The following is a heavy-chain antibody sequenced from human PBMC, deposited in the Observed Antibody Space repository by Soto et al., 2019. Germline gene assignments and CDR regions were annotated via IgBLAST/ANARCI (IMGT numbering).Heavy chain of an antibody. V-gene: IGHV1-46*01. CDR3: ATIWSGYYHGAFDI. Sequence: ASVKVSCKASGYNFTSYYMHWVRQAPGQGLEWMGIIDPSGGSTSYAQKFQGRVTMTRDTSTNTVYMEPSSLRSEDTAVYYCATIWSGYYHGAFDIWGQGTMVTVSS. CDR2: IDPSGGST. J-gene: IGHJ3*02. D-gene: IGHD3-3*01. CDR1: GYNFTSYY.